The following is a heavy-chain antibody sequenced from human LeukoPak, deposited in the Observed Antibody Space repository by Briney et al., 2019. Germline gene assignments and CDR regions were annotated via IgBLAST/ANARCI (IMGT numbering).Heavy chain of an antibody. CDR2: INHSGST. J-gene: IGHJ4*02. V-gene: IGHV4-34*01. CDR1: GGSFSGYY. CDR3: ARGGLGATRGDFDY. Sequence: PSETLSLTCAVYGGSFSGYYWSWIRQPPGKGLEWIGEINHSGSTNYNPSLKGRVTISVDTSKNQFSLKLSSVTAADTAVYYCARGGLGATRGDFDYWGQGTLVTVSS. D-gene: IGHD1-26*01.